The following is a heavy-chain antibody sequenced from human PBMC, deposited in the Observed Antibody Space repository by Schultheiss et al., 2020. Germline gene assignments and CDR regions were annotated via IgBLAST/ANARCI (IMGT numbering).Heavy chain of an antibody. CDR1: GFTFSSYA. CDR2: IYSGGST. J-gene: IGHJ6*02. V-gene: IGHV3-66*01. D-gene: IGHD5-12*01. CDR3: ARDSTYRQYSGCDLPYYYYGMDV. Sequence: GGSLRLSCAASGFTFSSYAMSWVRQAPGKGLEWVSVIYSGGSTYYADSVKGRFTISRDNSKNTLFLQMNSLRAEDTAVYYCARDSTYRQYSGCDLPYYYYGMDVWGQGTTVTVSS.